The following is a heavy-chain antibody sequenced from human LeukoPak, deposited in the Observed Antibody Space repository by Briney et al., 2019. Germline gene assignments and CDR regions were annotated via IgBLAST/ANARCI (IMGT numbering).Heavy chain of an antibody. CDR3: ARGLHIVVVPTTPGF. CDR2: IQQDGSEK. Sequence: GGSLRLSCAASGFTFSNYWMSWVRQAPGKGLEWVANIQQDGSEKYYVDSVKGRFTISRDNAKNSLYLQMNSLRAEDTAVYYCARGLHIVVVPTTPGFWGQGTLVTVSS. V-gene: IGHV3-7*03. CDR1: GFTFSNYW. D-gene: IGHD2-2*01. J-gene: IGHJ4*02.